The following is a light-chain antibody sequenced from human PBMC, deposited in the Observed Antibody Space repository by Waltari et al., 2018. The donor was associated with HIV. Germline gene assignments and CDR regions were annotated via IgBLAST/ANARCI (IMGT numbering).Light chain of an antibody. V-gene: IGLV1-51*01. CDR1: DANLGDNL. CDR3: ATWESGLSAV. J-gene: IGLJ3*02. Sequence: QSVLTQPPSMSAAAGQKVTISCSVSDANLGDNLRSWYQQVPGAAPRLVIYEDNKRPSGIPDRFSGSKSGTSATLGITGLQTGDEANYFCATWESGLSAVFGGGTKLTVL. CDR2: EDN.